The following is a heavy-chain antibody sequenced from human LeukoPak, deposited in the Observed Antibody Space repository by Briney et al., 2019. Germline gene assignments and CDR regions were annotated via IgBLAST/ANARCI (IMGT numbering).Heavy chain of an antibody. D-gene: IGHD2-2*01. Sequence: GGSLRLSCAASGFTFSSYAMSWVRQAPGKGLEWVSALSGSGDGIYYAESVKGRFTISRDNSKNTLYLQMNSLRAEDTAVYFCAKVPYEYSSATSCNFDYWGQGTLVTVSS. V-gene: IGHV3-23*01. CDR2: LSGSGDGI. CDR1: GFTFSSYA. J-gene: IGHJ4*02. CDR3: AKVPYEYSSATSCNFDY.